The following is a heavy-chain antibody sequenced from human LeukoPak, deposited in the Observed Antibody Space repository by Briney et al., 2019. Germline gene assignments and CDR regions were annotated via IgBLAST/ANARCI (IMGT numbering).Heavy chain of an antibody. D-gene: IGHD1-26*01. J-gene: IGHJ4*02. CDR1: GFTFSSYG. Sequence: GGSLRLSCAASGFTFSSYGMHWVRQAPGKGLEWVAVIWYDGSNKYYADSVKGRFTISRDNSKNTLYLQMNSLRAEDTAIYYCAKSTTSSGSSKTPFDYWGQGTLVTVSS. CDR2: IWYDGSNK. CDR3: AKSTTSSGSSKTPFDY. V-gene: IGHV3-33*06.